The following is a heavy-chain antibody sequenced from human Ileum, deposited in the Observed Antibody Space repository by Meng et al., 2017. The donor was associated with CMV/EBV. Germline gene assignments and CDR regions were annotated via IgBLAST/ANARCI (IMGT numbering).Heavy chain of an antibody. D-gene: IGHD4-17*01. J-gene: IGHJ5*02. V-gene: IGHV4-31*03. CDR1: GGSISSGGFY. CDR3: ARTNYGDYNWFDP. Sequence: VDVKESGPGLVKPSPALSLTCTVSGGSISSGGFYWSWIRQHPGKGLEWIGYIYYSGSTYYNPSLRSRVAISIDTSKNQFSLKLTSVTAADTAVYFCARTNYGDYNWFDPWGQGTLVTVSS. CDR2: IYYSGST.